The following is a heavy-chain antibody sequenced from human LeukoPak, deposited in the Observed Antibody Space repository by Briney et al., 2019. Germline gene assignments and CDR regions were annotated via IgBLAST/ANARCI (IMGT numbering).Heavy chain of an antibody. Sequence: SETLSLTCTVSGGSISSSSYYWGWIRQPPGKGLEWIGSIYYSGSTYYNPSLKSRVTISVDTSKNQFSLKLSSVTAADTAVYYCARDPAPKYSSSSGIDYWGQGTLVTVSS. CDR1: GGSISSSSYY. V-gene: IGHV4-39*07. D-gene: IGHD6-6*01. CDR3: ARDPAPKYSSSSGIDY. J-gene: IGHJ4*02. CDR2: IYYSGST.